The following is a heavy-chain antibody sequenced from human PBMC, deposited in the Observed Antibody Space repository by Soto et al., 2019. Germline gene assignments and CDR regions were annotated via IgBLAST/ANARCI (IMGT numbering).Heavy chain of an antibody. CDR1: GYTFTSYY. V-gene: IGHV1-46*01. J-gene: IGHJ5*01. CDR2: INPSGGST. CDR3: TRDWGPPVTHGYDS. D-gene: IGHD7-27*01. Sequence: ASVKVSCKASGYTFTSYYMHWVRQAPGQGLEWMGIINPSGGSTSYAQKFQGRVTMTRDTSTSTVYMELTSVTVADTAIYYCTRDWGPPVTHGYDSWGQGSLVTVSS.